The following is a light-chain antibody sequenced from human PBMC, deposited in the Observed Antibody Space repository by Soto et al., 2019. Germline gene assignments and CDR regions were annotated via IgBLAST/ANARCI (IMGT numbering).Light chain of an antibody. J-gene: IGKJ4*01. V-gene: IGKV3-20*01. CDR2: DAS. CDR1: QIVARNY. Sequence: EIVLTQSPGTLSLSPGERATLSCRASQIVARNYLAWYQQRPGQAPRLLIYDASTRATGIPDRFSGSGSGTDFTLTISRLEPEDFAVYFCQQYATSPLAFGGGTKVDI. CDR3: QQYATSPLA.